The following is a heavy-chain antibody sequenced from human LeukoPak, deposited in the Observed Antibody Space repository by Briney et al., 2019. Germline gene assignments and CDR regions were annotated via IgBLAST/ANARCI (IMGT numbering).Heavy chain of an antibody. CDR3: ASGEWLARLFEY. J-gene: IGHJ4*02. CDR1: GFTVRSNY. V-gene: IGHV3-53*01. Sequence: GGSPRLSCAVSGFTVRSNYMSWVRQAPGKGLEWVSVIYAGDSTYYADSVKGRFTVSRDNSKNTLYLQMSSLRDEDTAVYYCASGEWLARLFEYWGQGTLVTVSS. CDR2: IYAGDST. D-gene: IGHD6-19*01.